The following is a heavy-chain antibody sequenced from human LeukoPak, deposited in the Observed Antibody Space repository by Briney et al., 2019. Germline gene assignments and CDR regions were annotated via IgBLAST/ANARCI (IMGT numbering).Heavy chain of an antibody. Sequence: GGSLRLSCSVSGVTFRNYGMHWVRQAPSKGLEWVALISSDGIDKLYGASVKGRFTISRDDSKSTLYLQMSSLRVEDTAVYYCAKVKTVTIVVINVFDMWGQGTKVTVSS. CDR3: AKVKTVTIVVINVFDM. V-gene: IGHV3-30*18. J-gene: IGHJ3*02. CDR1: GVTFRNYG. CDR2: ISSDGIDK. D-gene: IGHD3-22*01.